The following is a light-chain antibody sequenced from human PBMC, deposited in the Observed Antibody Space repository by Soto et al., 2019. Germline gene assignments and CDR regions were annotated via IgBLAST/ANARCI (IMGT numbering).Light chain of an antibody. J-gene: IGKJ5*01. CDR1: QSVSSY. V-gene: IGKV3-11*01. CDR3: QQRTNWPSST. CDR2: DAS. Sequence: EIVLTQSPATLSLSPGERATLSCRASQSVSSYLAWYQQKPGQAPRLLIHDASNRATGIPARFSGSGSGTDFTLTISSLEPEDFAVHYCQQRTNWPSSTFGQGTRLEIK.